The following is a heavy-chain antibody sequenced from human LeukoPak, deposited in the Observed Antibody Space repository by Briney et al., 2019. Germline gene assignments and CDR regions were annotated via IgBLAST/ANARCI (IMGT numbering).Heavy chain of an antibody. V-gene: IGHV4-38-2*02. D-gene: IGHD6-13*01. J-gene: IGHJ4*02. CDR3: ARDLSSSSWPNFDY. CDR2: IYHSGST. Sequence: PSETLSPTCTVSGYSISSGYSWSWIRQPPGKGLEWIGYIYHSGSTYYNPSLKSRVTISVDTSKNQFSLKLSSVTAADTAVYYCARDLSSSSWPNFDYWGQGTLVTVSS. CDR1: GYSISSGYS.